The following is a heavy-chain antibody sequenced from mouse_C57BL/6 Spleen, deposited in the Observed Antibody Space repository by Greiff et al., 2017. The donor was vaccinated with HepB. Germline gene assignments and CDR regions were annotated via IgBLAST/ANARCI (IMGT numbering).Heavy chain of an antibody. Sequence: EVKLQESGPVLVKPGASVKMSCKASGYTFTDYYMNWVKQSHGKSLEWIGVINPYNGGTSYNQKFKGKATLTVDKSSSTAYMELNSLTSEDSAVYYCARTESSWFAYWGQGTLVTVSA. J-gene: IGHJ3*01. CDR2: INPYNGGT. CDR1: GYTFTDYY. CDR3: ARTESSWFAY. V-gene: IGHV1-19*01.